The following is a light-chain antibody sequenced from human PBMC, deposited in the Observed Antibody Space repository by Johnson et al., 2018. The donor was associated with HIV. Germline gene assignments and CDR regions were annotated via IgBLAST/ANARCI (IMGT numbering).Light chain of an antibody. Sequence: QSVLTQPPSVSAAPGQKVTISCSGSSSKIGNNYVSWYQQLPGTAPKLLIYENNKRPSGIPDRFSGSKSGTSATLDITGLQTGDEADYYCGTWDSSLSAYVFGTGSNVTVL. CDR3: GTWDSSLSAYV. CDR2: ENN. CDR1: SSKIGNNY. J-gene: IGLJ1*01. V-gene: IGLV1-51*02.